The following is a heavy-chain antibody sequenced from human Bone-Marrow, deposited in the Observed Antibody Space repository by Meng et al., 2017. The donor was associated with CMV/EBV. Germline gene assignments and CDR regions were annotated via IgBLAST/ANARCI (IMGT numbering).Heavy chain of an antibody. CDR2: MNPNSGNT. Sequence: ASVQVSCKASGYTFTSYDINWVRQATGQGLEWMGWMNPNSGNTGYAQKFQGRVTMTRNTSISTAYMELSSLRSEDTAVYYCARVDCSSTSCYSAYWGQGTLVTVSS. CDR1: GYTFTSYD. J-gene: IGHJ4*02. CDR3: ARVDCSSTSCYSAY. V-gene: IGHV1-8*01. D-gene: IGHD2-2*02.